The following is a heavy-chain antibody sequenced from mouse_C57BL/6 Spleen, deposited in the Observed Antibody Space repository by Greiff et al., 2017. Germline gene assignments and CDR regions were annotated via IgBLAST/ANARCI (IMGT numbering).Heavy chain of an antibody. J-gene: IGHJ1*01. CDR3: ASRRAIDWYCDV. Sequence: QVQLQQSGPELVKPGASVKLSCKASGYTFTSYDINWVKQRPGQGLEWIGWISPRDGSTKYTETFKGKATLTVDTSSSTAYMELHSLTSAASAVYFCASRRAIDWYCDVWGPGTTVTVSS. CDR1: GYTFTSYD. D-gene: IGHD3-3*01. V-gene: IGHV1-85*01. CDR2: ISPRDGST.